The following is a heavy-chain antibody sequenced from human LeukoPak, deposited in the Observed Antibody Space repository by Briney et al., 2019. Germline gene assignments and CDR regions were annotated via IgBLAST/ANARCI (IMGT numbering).Heavy chain of an antibody. V-gene: IGHV4-59*01. CDR2: IFYSGST. J-gene: IGHJ4*02. Sequence: PSETLSLTCSVSGGPISRFFWSWIRQPPGKGLEWIGYIFYSGSTNYNPSLESRVTISVDTSKKQFALKLSSVTAADTAVYYCARLDYNSGWCVYWGQGILVTVSS. CDR3: ARLDYNSGWCVY. D-gene: IGHD6-19*01. CDR1: GGPISRFF.